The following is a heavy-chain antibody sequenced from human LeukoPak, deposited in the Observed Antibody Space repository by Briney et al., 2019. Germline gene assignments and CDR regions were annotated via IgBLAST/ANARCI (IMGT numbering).Heavy chain of an antibody. V-gene: IGHV3-53*01. J-gene: IGHJ4*02. CDR1: GFTVSSHF. CDR2: IYSGGLT. D-gene: IGHD4-17*01. Sequence: AGGSLRLSCAASGFTVSSHFMSWVRQAPGKGLEWVSVIYSGGLTYYADSVKGRFTISRDTSRNTPYLQMNSLRAEDTAVYYCASRPSGDAAVCDYWGQGTLVTVSS. CDR3: ASRPSGDAAVCDY.